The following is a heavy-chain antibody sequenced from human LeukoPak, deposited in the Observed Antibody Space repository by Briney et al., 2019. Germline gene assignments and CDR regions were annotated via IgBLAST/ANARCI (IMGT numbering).Heavy chain of an antibody. Sequence: GGSLTLSCSASGFTFSSYAMHWVRQAREQGLQYVSPISSNGGSTYYADSVKGRFSISRDNSKNTLYLQMSSLRAEDTAVYYCVKVYSTYYYYYGMDVWGQGTTVTVFS. J-gene: IGHJ6*02. CDR1: GFTFSSYA. CDR3: VKVYSTYYYYYGMDV. CDR2: ISSNGGST. V-gene: IGHV3-64D*09. D-gene: IGHD2-15*01.